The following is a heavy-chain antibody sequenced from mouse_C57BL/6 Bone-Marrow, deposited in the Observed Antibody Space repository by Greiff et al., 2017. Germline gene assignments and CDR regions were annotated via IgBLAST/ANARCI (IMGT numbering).Heavy chain of an antibody. CDR1: GFNIKNTY. Sequence: VQLQQSVAELVRPGASVKLSCTASGFNIKNTYMHWVKQRPEQGLEWIGRIDPANGHTKYAPKYQGKDTITADTSSNTAYLKLSSLTSDDTAIYYCAKIGSSKGYFDVWGTGTTVTVSS. CDR2: IDPANGHT. CDR3: AKIGSSKGYFDV. D-gene: IGHD1-1*01. J-gene: IGHJ1*03. V-gene: IGHV14-3*01.